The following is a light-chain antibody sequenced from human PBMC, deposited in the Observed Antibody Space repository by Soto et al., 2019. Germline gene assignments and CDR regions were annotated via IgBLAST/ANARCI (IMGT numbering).Light chain of an antibody. Sequence: DIQLTQSPYSLSASVGERVTITCLASQSVRSWLAWYQQKPGTAPKLLIFDASRLESGVPSRFSGSGSGTEFTLTISSLQPDDFATYYCQQYNSYSWTFGQGTKVDIK. CDR2: DAS. J-gene: IGKJ1*01. CDR3: QQYNSYSWT. CDR1: QSVRSW. V-gene: IGKV1-5*01.